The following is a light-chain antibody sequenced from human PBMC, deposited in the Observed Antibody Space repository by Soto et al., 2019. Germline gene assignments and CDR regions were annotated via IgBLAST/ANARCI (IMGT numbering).Light chain of an antibody. CDR3: QTWDTGMRVV. CDR1: SGHSSYA. J-gene: IGLJ2*01. Sequence: QLVLTQSPSASASLGASVKLTCTLSSGHSSYAIAWHQQQPEKGPRYVMKLNSDGSHNKGDGIPDRFSGSSSGAERYLTISSLQAEDEADYYCQTWDTGMRVVFGGGTKLTVL. CDR2: LNSDGSH. V-gene: IGLV4-69*01.